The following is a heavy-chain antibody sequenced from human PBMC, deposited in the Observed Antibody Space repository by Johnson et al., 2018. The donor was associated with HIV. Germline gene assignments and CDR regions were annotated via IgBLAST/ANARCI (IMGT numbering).Heavy chain of an antibody. CDR3: AKDKGVVILRGDAFDI. J-gene: IGHJ3*02. CDR1: GFTVSSNY. V-gene: IGHV3-33*03. D-gene: IGHD2-21*01. CDR2: IWYDGTTK. Sequence: QVQLVESGGGLVQPGGSLRLSCAASGFTVSSNYMSWVRQAPGKGLEWVAVIWYDGTTKYYGDSVTGRFTISRDNSKNSLYLQMNSLRTEDTALYYCAKDKGVVILRGDAFDIWGQGTMVTVSS.